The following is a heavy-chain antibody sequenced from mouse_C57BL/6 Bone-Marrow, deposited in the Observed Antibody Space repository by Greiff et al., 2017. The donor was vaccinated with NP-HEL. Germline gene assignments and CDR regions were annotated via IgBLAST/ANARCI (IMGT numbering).Heavy chain of an antibody. CDR1: GYAFSSSW. Sequence: QVQLQQSGPELVKPGASVKISCKASGYAFSSSWMNWVKQRPGKGLEWIGRIYPGDGDTNYNGKFKGKATLTADKSSSTAYMQLCSLTSEDSTVYFCARLGATGVSVYLDVGGTGTTVTVSS. J-gene: IGHJ1*03. V-gene: IGHV1-82*01. CDR3: ARLGATGVSVYLDV. CDR2: IYPGDGDT. D-gene: IGHD3-1*01.